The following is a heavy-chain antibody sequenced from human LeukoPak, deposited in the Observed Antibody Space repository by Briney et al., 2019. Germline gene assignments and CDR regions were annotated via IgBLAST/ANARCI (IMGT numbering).Heavy chain of an antibody. V-gene: IGHV4-59*12. Sequence: SETLSLTCAVYGGSFSGYYWSWIRQPPGKGLEWIGYIYYSVSTNYNPSLKSRVTISVDTSKNQFSLKLSSVTAADTAVYYCARVGSIAASPRYMDVWGKGTTVTVSS. CDR3: ARVGSIAASPRYMDV. J-gene: IGHJ6*03. CDR1: GGSFSGYY. D-gene: IGHD6-6*01. CDR2: IYYSVST.